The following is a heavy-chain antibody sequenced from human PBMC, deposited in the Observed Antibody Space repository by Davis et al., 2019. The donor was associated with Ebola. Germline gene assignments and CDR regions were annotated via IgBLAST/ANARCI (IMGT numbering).Heavy chain of an antibody. J-gene: IGHJ3*02. Sequence: PGGSLRLSCAASGFTFRSYWMTWVRQAPGKGLEWVATIKQDGGEKVYLDSVKGRFTISRDNAKNSLFLQTISLRAEDTAVYYCARTSDGSGFYSIGVGALDIWGQGTMVTVSS. D-gene: IGHD3-22*01. CDR1: GFTFRSYW. V-gene: IGHV3-7*01. CDR3: ARTSDGSGFYSIGVGALDI. CDR2: IKQDGGEK.